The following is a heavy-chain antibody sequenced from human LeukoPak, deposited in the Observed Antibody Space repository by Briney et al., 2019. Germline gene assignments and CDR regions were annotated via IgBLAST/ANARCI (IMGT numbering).Heavy chain of an antibody. J-gene: IGHJ4*02. V-gene: IGHV3-20*04. CDR1: GFTFSSYG. CDR2: TNWNGGRT. CDR3: ARNFGGGDSSGPYY. D-gene: IGHD3-22*01. Sequence: GRSLRLSCAASGFTFSSYGMHWVRQAPGKGLEWVSGTNWNGGRTGYADSMKGRFIISRDTAKTSLYVQVNSLRAEDTALYYCARNFGGGDSSGPYYWGQGTLVTVSS.